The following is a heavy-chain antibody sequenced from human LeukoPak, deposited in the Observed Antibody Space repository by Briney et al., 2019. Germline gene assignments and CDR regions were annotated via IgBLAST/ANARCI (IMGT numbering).Heavy chain of an antibody. CDR1: GFTFKSYG. D-gene: IGHD6-13*01. V-gene: IGHV3-30*02. J-gene: IGHJ4*02. CDR3: AKAGGSGMYSSSWYRHFDY. CDR2: IRYYGSNK. Sequence: GGSLRLSCAASGFTFKSYGMHWVRQAPGKGLQWVAFIRYYGSNKYYTDSVKGRFTISRDDSKNTLYLQMNSLRAEDTAVYYCAKAGGSGMYSSSWYRHFDYWGQGTLVTVSS.